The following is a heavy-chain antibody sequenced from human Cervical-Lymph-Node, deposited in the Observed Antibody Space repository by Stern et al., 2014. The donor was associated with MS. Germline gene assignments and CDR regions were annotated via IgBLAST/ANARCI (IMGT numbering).Heavy chain of an antibody. CDR2: ISYDGSNK. CDR1: GFTFSSYG. D-gene: IGHD3-16*01. Sequence: VQLVESGGGVVRPGRSLRLSCAASGFTFSSYGMHWVRQAPGKGLEWVAVISYDGSNKYYADSVKGRFTISRDNSKNTLYLQMNSLRAEDTAVYYCAKDGSYVDYWGQGTLVTVSS. J-gene: IGHJ4*02. CDR3: AKDGSYVDY. V-gene: IGHV3-30*18.